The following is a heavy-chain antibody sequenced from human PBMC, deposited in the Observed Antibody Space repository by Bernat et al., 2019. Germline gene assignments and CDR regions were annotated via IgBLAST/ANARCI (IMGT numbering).Heavy chain of an antibody. CDR3: SSVVVAVDRFAFDF. CDR2: INAGDGNT. V-gene: IGHV1-3*01. D-gene: IGHD6-19*01. CDR1: GFTFMDYA. J-gene: IGHJ3*01. Sequence: QVQLVQSGAEVKKPGASVKVSCKASGFTFMDYAMHWVLQAPGQRLEWMGWINAGDGNTKYSQKFQGRVTITRDTSANTAYMELSSLRSEDTAVYYCSSVVVAVDRFAFDFWGQGTMVTVSS.